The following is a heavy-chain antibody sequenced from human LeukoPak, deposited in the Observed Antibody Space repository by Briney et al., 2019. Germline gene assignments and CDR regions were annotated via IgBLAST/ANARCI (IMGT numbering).Heavy chain of an antibody. CDR2: IIPIFGTA. CDR3: ARGGSLDVVPAAIRKTHQFDY. J-gene: IGHJ4*02. Sequence: GASVKVSCKASGGTFSSYAISWVRQAPGQGLEWMGGIIPIFGTANYAQKFQGRITITADKSTSTAYMELSSLRSEDTAVYYCARGGSLDVVPAAIRKTHQFDYWGQGTLVTVSS. D-gene: IGHD2-2*02. CDR1: GGTFSSYA. V-gene: IGHV1-69*06.